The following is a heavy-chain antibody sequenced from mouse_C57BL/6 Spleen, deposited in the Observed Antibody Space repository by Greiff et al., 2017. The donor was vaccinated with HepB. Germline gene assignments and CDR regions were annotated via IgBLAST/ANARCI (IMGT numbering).Heavy chain of an antibody. D-gene: IGHD2-4*01. CDR3: ASPYDYDEDAMDY. Sequence: VQLQQSGPELVKPGASVKISCKASGYTFTDYYMNWVKQSHGKSLEWIGDINPNNGGTSYNQKFKGKATLTVDKSSSTAYMELRSLTSEDSAVYYCASPYDYDEDAMDYWGQGTSVTVSS. J-gene: IGHJ4*01. V-gene: IGHV1-26*01. CDR1: GYTFTDYY. CDR2: INPNNGGT.